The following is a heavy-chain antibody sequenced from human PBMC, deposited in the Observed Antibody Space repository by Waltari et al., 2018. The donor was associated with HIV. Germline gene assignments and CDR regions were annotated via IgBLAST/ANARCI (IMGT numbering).Heavy chain of an antibody. Sequence: QVHLVESGGGVVHPGRSLSLSCTAPEFTFSSNGMHWVRQVPGKGPEWVAVILYDGSEQYYAESVKGRFTISRDNAKNTLSLQMDSLRVDDTALYYCAKGTGRRSGPFDSWGQGTLVTVSS. CDR3: AKGTGRRSGPFDS. CDR2: ILYDGSEQ. CDR1: EFTFSSNG. V-gene: IGHV3-30*18. D-gene: IGHD3-10*01. J-gene: IGHJ4*02.